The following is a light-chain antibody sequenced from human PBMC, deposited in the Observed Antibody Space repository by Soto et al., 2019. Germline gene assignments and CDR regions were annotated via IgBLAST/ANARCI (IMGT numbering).Light chain of an antibody. CDR3: QQYGSSPPLT. V-gene: IGKV3-20*01. CDR2: GAS. Sequence: EIVLTQSPGTLSLSPGERATLSCRASQSVSSSYLAWYQQKPGQAPRLLIYGASSRATGIPDRFSGSGSGTDFPLTISRLELEDFAVYYWQQYGSSPPLTFGGGTKVEIK. J-gene: IGKJ4*01. CDR1: QSVSSSY.